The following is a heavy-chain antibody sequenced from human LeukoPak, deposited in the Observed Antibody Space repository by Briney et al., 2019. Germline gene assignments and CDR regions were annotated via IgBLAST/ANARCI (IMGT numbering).Heavy chain of an antibody. CDR1: GFTFSSYA. CDR3: ARAPDSAWHNFDY. D-gene: IGHD6-19*01. J-gene: IGHJ4*02. CDR2: ISYEEKNT. V-gene: IGHV3-30*04. Sequence: GGSLRLSCAASGFTFSSYAIHWVRQAPGKGLEWVAVISYEEKNTNYADSAKARFTISRDNSKNTLYLQTNSLRAEDTAVYYCARAPDSAWHNFDYWGQGTQVTVSS.